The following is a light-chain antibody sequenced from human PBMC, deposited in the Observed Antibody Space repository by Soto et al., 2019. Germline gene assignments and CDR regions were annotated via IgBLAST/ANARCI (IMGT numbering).Light chain of an antibody. CDR3: QQYVGSQT. CDR2: GAS. CDR1: QSVSSNY. Sequence: ILLTQSPCTLSLSPGERATLSCRASQSVSSNYLAWYQQKPGQAPRLLIYGASSRATGIPDRFSGSGSGTDFTLTISRMEPEDSAVYYCQQYVGSQTFGQGTRLEIK. V-gene: IGKV3-20*01. J-gene: IGKJ2*01.